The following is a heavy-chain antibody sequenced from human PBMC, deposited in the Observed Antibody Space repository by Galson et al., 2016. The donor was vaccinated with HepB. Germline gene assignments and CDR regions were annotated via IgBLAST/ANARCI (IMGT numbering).Heavy chain of an antibody. CDR3: ARELSLVPGKGGHFDL. CDR2: TNSDGSGT. CDR1: GFTFRNHW. V-gene: IGHV3-74*01. Sequence: SLRLSGAASGFTFRNHWVHWVRQAPGKGLVWISRTNSDGSGTTYADSVKGRFTISRDNARNTVYLQMDSLRAEDTAVYYCARELSLVPGKGGHFDLWGQGTLVTVSS. D-gene: IGHD3-16*01. J-gene: IGHJ5*02.